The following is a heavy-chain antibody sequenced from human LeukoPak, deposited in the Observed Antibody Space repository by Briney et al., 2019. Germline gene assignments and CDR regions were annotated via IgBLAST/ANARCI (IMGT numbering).Heavy chain of an antibody. CDR3: ARRDSSGWYGYY. CDR2: IYYSGST. J-gene: IGHJ4*02. Sequence: SETLSLTCTVSGGSISSSSYYWGWIRQPPGKGLEWIGSIYYSGSTYYNPSLKSRVTISVDMSKNQFSLKLTSVTAADTAVYYCARRDSSGWYGYYWGQGTLVTVSS. CDR1: GGSISSSSYY. V-gene: IGHV4-39*01. D-gene: IGHD6-19*01.